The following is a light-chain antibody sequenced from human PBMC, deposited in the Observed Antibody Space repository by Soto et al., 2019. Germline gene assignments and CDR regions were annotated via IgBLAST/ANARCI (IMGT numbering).Light chain of an antibody. V-gene: IGLV2-11*01. CDR3: SSYAGSSVI. Sequence: QSALTQPRSVSGSPGQSLTISCIGTSSDVGAYNHVSWYQQHPGKAPRLMIYGVRKRPSGVPDRFSGSKSGNTASLTISGLQADDEADYYCSSYAGSSVIFGGGTKVTVL. CDR1: SSDVGAYNH. J-gene: IGLJ2*01. CDR2: GVR.